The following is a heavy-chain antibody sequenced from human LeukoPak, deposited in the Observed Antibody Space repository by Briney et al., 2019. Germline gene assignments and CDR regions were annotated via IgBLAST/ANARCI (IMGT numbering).Heavy chain of an antibody. CDR2: IYYSGST. CDR3: ARRLVTPDWYFDL. D-gene: IGHD2-21*02. Sequence: SETLSLTCTVSGGSISSYYWSWIRQPPGKGLEWIGYIYYSGSTNYNPSLKSRVTISVDTSKNQFSLRLTSVTAADTAVYYCARRLVTPDWYFDLWGRSTLVTVSS. J-gene: IGHJ2*01. V-gene: IGHV4-59*08. CDR1: GGSISSYY.